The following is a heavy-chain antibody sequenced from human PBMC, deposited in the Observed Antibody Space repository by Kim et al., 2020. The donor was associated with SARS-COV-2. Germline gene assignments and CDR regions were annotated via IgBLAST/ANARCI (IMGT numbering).Heavy chain of an antibody. Sequence: ASVKVSCKASGYTFTSYGISWVRQAPGQGLEWMGWISAYNGNTNYAQKLQGRVTMTTDTSTSTAYMELRSLRSDDTAVYYCARDPIQLWAYYYYYYGMDVWGQGTTVTVSS. D-gene: IGHD5-18*01. CDR1: GYTFTSYG. J-gene: IGHJ6*02. CDR3: ARDPIQLWAYYYYYYGMDV. CDR2: ISAYNGNT. V-gene: IGHV1-18*01.